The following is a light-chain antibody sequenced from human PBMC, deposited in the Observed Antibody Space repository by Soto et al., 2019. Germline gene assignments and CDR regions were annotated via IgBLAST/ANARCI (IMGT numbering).Light chain of an antibody. V-gene: IGLV6-57*02. CDR2: EDN. CDR3: QSYDSNIGV. J-gene: IGLJ2*01. Sequence: NFMLTQPHAVSESPGKTVTISCTGSSGSIASNYVQWYQQRPGSAPTTVIYEDNQRPSGVPDRFSGSIDSSSNSASLTISGLKTEDEADYYCQSYDSNIGVFGGGTKLTVL. CDR1: SGSIASNY.